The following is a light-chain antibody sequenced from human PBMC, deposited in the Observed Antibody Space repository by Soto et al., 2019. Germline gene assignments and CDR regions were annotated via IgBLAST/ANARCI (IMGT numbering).Light chain of an antibody. V-gene: IGKV1-9*01. CDR1: QGISSY. CDR2: DAS. J-gene: IGKJ4*01. CDR3: QQLNSSPLT. Sequence: IQLTQSPPSLSASVGDRVTLTCRASQGISSYLAWYQQKPGKAPKLLIYDASTMQSGVPSRFSGSGSGTDFTLTISRLQPEDFATYYCQQLNSSPLTFGRGTKVEIK.